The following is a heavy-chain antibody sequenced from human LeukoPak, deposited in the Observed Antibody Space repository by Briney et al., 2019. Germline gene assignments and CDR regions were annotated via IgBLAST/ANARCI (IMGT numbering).Heavy chain of an antibody. CDR1: GFTFSSYG. CDR2: ISYDGSNK. Sequence: GGSLRLSCAASGFTFSSYGMHWVRQAPGQGLEWVAVISYDGSNKYYADSVKGRFTLSRDNSKNTLCLQMNSLRAEDTAVYHCAKDRDSSGYFVFDHWGQGTLVTVSS. CDR3: AKDRDSSGYFVFDH. J-gene: IGHJ4*02. V-gene: IGHV3-30*18. D-gene: IGHD3-22*01.